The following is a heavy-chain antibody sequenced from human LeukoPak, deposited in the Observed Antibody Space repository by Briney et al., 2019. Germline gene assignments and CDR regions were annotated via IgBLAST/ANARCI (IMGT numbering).Heavy chain of an antibody. Sequence: ASETLSLTCAVNGGSFSGYYWTWIRQPPGKGLEGIGEINHSRSTNYNPSLKSRVTISVDTAKNQFSLKRSSVTAADTAVYYCARGKGSGWTFDHWGQGTLVSVSS. CDR1: GGSFSGYY. D-gene: IGHD6-19*01. V-gene: IGHV4-34*01. CDR3: ARGKGSGWTFDH. J-gene: IGHJ4*02. CDR2: INHSRST.